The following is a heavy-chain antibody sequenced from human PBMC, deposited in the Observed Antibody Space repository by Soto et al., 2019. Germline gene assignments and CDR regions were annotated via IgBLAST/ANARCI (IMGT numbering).Heavy chain of an antibody. J-gene: IGHJ6*03. CDR3: GRGLKKGNYMSIYYYYYMNF. CDR1: GGSISSYY. D-gene: IGHD4-4*01. CDR2: VHYTGST. V-gene: IGHV4-59*08. Sequence: PSETLSLTCTVSGGSISSYYWSWIRQPPGKGLEWIGYVHYTGSTNYNPSLNSRVAISIDTSKNQFSLKLTSVTAADTAVYYCGRGLKKGNYMSIYYYYYMNFWGKGTTVTVSS.